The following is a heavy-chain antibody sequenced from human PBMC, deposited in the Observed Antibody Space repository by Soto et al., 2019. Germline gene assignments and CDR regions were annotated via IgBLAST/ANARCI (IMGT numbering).Heavy chain of an antibody. CDR3: AHLYDSRADFDY. CDR2: IYWDDDK. D-gene: IGHD3-22*01. Sequence: QITLKESGPTLVKPTQTLTLTWTFSGLSLSTSGVGVGWIRQPPGKALEWLALIYWDDDKRYSPSLKSRLTITKDTSKNQVVLTMTNMDPVDTATYYCAHLYDSRADFDYWGQGTLVTVS. J-gene: IGHJ4*02. CDR1: GLSLSTSGVG. V-gene: IGHV2-5*02.